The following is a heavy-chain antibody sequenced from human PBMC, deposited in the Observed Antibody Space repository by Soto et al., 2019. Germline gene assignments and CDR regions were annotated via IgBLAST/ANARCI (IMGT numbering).Heavy chain of an antibody. CDR1: GYTFTSYG. V-gene: IGHV1-18*01. CDR2: ISAYNGNT. D-gene: IGHD6-19*01. Sequence: ASVKVSCKASGYTFTSYGISWVRQAPGQGLEWMGWISAYNGNTNYAQKLQGRVTMTTDTSTSTAYMELRSLRSDDTAVYYCAVDTNSSGWSSQYYFDYWGQGTLVTASS. J-gene: IGHJ4*02. CDR3: AVDTNSSGWSSQYYFDY.